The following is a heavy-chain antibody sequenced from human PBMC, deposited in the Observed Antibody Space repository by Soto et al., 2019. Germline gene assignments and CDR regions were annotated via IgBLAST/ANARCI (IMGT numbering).Heavy chain of an antibody. CDR3: ARGIKVAYYYMDV. D-gene: IGHD2-21*01. CDR2: ISATSTYI. Sequence: GGSLRLSCAASGFTFSNYAMNWFRQAPGKGLEWVSSISATSTYIYYGDSVKGRFTISRDNARNSLYLEMNSLRADDMAVYYCARGIKVAYYYMDVWGKGTSVTVSS. CDR1: GFTFSNYA. V-gene: IGHV3-21*01. J-gene: IGHJ6*03.